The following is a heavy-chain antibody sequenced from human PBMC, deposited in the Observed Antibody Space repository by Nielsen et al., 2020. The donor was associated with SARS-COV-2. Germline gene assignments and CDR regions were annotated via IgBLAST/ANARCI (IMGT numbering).Heavy chain of an antibody. CDR2: IYYSGST. J-gene: IGHJ5*02. V-gene: IGHV4-59*12. CDR3: ARDHDTAALFDP. CDR1: GGSISSYY. Sequence: SETLSLTCTVSGGSISSYYWSWIRQPPGKGLEWIGYIYYSGSTYYNPSLKSRVTISVDTSKNQFSLKLSSVTAADTAVYYCARDHDTAALFDPWGQGTLVTVSS. D-gene: IGHD5-18*01.